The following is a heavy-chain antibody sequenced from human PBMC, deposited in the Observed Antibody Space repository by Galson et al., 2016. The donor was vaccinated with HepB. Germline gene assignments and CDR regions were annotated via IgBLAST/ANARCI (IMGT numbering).Heavy chain of an antibody. CDR2: IYYRGST. J-gene: IGHJ3*02. D-gene: IGHD4-11*01. V-gene: IGHV4-39*01. Sequence: SETLSLTCTVSGGSISSSRFHWGWIRQPPGKGLEWIGSIYYRGSTYYNPSLKSRVTISVDTSKNQFSLKLNAVTAADTAVYYLARPKWGLQDAFYIWGQGTMVTVSS. CDR1: GGSISSSRFH. CDR3: ARPKWGLQDAFYI.